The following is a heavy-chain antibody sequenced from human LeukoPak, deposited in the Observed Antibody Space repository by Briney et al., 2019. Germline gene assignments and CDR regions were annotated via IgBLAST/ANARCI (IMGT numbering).Heavy chain of an antibody. D-gene: IGHD4-23*01. Sequence: ASVKVSCKASGYTFTNYDINWVRQAAGQGLEWMGWVNPNSGYTVYVQKFQGRVTMTRNTSITTAYMELSSLRSEDTAVYYCVRGNSHYGMDVWGQGTTVTVSS. CDR3: VRGNSHYGMDV. CDR2: VNPNSGYT. CDR1: GYTFTNYD. J-gene: IGHJ6*02. V-gene: IGHV1-8*01.